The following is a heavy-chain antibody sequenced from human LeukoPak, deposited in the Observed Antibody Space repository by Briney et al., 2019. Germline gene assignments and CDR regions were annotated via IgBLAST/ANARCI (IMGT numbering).Heavy chain of an antibody. D-gene: IGHD6-13*01. CDR2: IIPIFGTA. J-gene: IGHJ5*02. V-gene: IGHV1-69*05. CDR3: ARGIVAAGRGNWFDP. Sequence: SVKVSCKASGGTFSSYAISWVRQAPGQGLEWMGGIIPIFGTANYAQEFQGRVTITTDESTSTAYMELSSLRSEDTAVYYCARGIVAAGRGNWFDPWGQGTLVTVSS. CDR1: GGTFSSYA.